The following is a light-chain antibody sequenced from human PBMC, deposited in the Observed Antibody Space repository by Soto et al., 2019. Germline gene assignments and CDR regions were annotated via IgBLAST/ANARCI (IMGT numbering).Light chain of an antibody. J-gene: IGKJ3*01. CDR3: QQTYNIPGT. Sequence: DIQMTQSPSSLSASVGDRVTIACRASQSINTYLNWYQQKPGKAPKLLIFAASSLQSGVPSRFSGSGSGTDFTLTISPLQPADFATYYCQQTYNIPGTFGPGTKVDIK. V-gene: IGKV1-39*01. CDR1: QSINTY. CDR2: AAS.